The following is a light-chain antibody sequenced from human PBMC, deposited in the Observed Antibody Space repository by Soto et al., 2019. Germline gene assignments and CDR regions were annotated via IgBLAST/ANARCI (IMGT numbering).Light chain of an antibody. J-gene: IGKJ5*01. CDR1: QSISSW. V-gene: IGKV1-5*03. Sequence: DIQMTPSPSTLSASVGDRVTITCRASQSISSWVAWYQQKPGKAPKLLIYKASSLESGVPSRFSGSGSGTEFTLTISSLQSEDFAVYYCQQYNNWPPITFGQGTRLEIK. CDR3: QQYNNWPPIT. CDR2: KAS.